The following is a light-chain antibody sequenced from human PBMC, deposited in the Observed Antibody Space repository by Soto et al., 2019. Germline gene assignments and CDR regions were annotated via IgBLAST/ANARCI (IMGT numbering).Light chain of an antibody. CDR2: EVS. J-gene: IGLJ2*01. V-gene: IGLV2-23*02. CDR3: CSYAGSREV. Sequence: QSALTQPASVSGSPGQSLTISCTGTSSDVGSYNLVSWYQQHPGKAPKLMIYEVSKRPSGVSNRFSGSKSGNTASLTISGLQAEDEADYYCCSYAGSREVFGGGTKLTVL. CDR1: SSDVGSYNL.